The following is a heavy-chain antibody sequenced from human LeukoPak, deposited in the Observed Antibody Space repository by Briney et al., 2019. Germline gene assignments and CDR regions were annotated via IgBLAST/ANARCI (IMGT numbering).Heavy chain of an antibody. J-gene: IGHJ3*02. CDR3: ARRPGEWGDAFDI. CDR1: GYSFTTYW. Sequence: GESLKISCKGSGYSFTTYWIGWERQMPGKGLEWMGIIYPGDSNTRYSPSFQGQVTISADKSISIAYLQWSSLKASDTAMYYCARRPGEWGDAFDIWGQGTMVTVSS. CDR2: IYPGDSNT. V-gene: IGHV5-51*01. D-gene: IGHD3-10*01.